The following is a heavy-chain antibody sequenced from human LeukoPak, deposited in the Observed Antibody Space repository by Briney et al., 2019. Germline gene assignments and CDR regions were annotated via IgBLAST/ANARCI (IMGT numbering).Heavy chain of an antibody. CDR3: ARALGGSSWEIDAFDI. CDR2: IYYSGST. D-gene: IGHD6-13*01. Sequence: SETLSLTCTVSGGSISSYYWSWIRQPPGKGLEWIAYIYYSGSTNYNPSLKSRVTISVDTSKNQFSLKLSSVTAADTAVYYCARALGGSSWEIDAFDIWGQGTMVTVSS. CDR1: GGSISSYY. V-gene: IGHV4-59*01. J-gene: IGHJ3*02.